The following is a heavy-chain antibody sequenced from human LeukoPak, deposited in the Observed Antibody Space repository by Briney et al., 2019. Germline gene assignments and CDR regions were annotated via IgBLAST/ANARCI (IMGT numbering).Heavy chain of an antibody. J-gene: IGHJ5*02. CDR3: ARPYYYDSRIDP. CDR1: GGSISSGDYY. D-gene: IGHD3-22*01. CDR2: MYYSGST. Sequence: SETLSLTCTVSGGSISSGDYYWSWIRQPPGKGLEWIAYMYYSGSTYYNPSLKSRVTMSADTSKNQLSLKLSSVTAADTAVYYCARPYYYDSRIDPWGRGILVTVSS. V-gene: IGHV4-30-4*01.